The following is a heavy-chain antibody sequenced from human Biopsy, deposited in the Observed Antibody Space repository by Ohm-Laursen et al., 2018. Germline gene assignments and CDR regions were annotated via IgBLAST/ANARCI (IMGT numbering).Heavy chain of an antibody. V-gene: IGHV4-59*08. CDR2: ISYSRDT. D-gene: IGHD6-19*01. CDR3: AKHGSGWTGDDAFHI. CDR1: GGSISGSS. J-gene: IGHJ3*02. Sequence: GTLSLTCTVSGGSISGSSWSWIRQAPGKGLEWIGYISYSRDTNYNPSLKSRITISVDTSKNQFSLKLTSVTAADTAVYYCAKHGSGWTGDDAFHIWGQGTMVTVST.